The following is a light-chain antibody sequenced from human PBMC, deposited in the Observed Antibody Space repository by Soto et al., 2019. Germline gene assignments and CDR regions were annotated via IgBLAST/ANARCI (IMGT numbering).Light chain of an antibody. V-gene: IGKV3-15*01. Sequence: EILMTQSPATLSVSPGERAILSCRASQNISTNLVWYQQKPGQAPRLLLYGASTRATGVPATFSGSGSGTDFTLAVSSLQSEDFAVYYCQQYYNWPPWTFGLGTKVEIK. J-gene: IGKJ1*01. CDR3: QQYYNWPPWT. CDR2: GAS. CDR1: QNISTN.